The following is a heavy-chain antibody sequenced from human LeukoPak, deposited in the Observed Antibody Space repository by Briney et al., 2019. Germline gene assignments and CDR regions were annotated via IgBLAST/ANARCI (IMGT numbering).Heavy chain of an antibody. Sequence: PGGSLRLSCEASGVTFSSYVMSWVRQAPGKGPEWVSGISGSGGGTYYADSVKGRFAISRDNAKNSLYLQMNSLRAEDTAVYYCARWRIVNYYYGMDVWGQGTTVTVSS. V-gene: IGHV3-23*01. J-gene: IGHJ6*02. CDR1: GVTFSSYV. D-gene: IGHD1-26*01. CDR3: ARWRIVNYYYGMDV. CDR2: ISGSGGGT.